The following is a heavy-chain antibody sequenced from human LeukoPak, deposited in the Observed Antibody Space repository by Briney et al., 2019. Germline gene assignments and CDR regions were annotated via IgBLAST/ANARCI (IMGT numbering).Heavy chain of an antibody. Sequence: SETLSLTCAVSGVSISPYYWAWIRQPPGKGLEWIGYIHTSGSNNQYPSLKSRVTISVDKSKNHFSLRLTSVTAADTAVYYCARLSAAVHLGAFDLWGQGTMVTVSS. CDR3: ARLSAAVHLGAFDL. CDR2: IHTSGSN. D-gene: IGHD3-3*01. J-gene: IGHJ3*01. V-gene: IGHV4-4*09. CDR1: GVSISPYY.